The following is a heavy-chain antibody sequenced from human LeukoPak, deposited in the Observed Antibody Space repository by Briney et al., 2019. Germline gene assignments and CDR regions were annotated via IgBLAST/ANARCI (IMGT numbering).Heavy chain of an antibody. CDR2: INHSGST. J-gene: IGHJ4*02. CDR3: ASRGRGYYYYFDY. Sequence: SETLSLTCAVYGGSFSGYYWSWIRQPPGKGLEWIGEINHSGSTNYNPSLKSRLTISVDTSKNQFSLKLSSVTAADTAVYYCASRGRGYYYYFDYWGQGTLVTVSS. D-gene: IGHD3-22*01. V-gene: IGHV4-34*01. CDR1: GGSFSGYY.